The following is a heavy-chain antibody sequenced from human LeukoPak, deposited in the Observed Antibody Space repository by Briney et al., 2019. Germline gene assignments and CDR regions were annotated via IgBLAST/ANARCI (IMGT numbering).Heavy chain of an antibody. J-gene: IGHJ3*02. CDR1: GFTFSNYG. V-gene: IGHV3-30*18. CDR3: AKDRRQWLATGAFDI. D-gene: IGHD6-19*01. CDR2: IPYDGSAK. Sequence: GGSLRLSCAASGFTFSNYGMHWVRQAPGKGLEWVAVIPYDGSAKYYGDSVKGRFTISRDSSTNTLYLQMNSLRPEDTAVYYCAKDRRQWLATGAFDIWGQGTMVTVSS.